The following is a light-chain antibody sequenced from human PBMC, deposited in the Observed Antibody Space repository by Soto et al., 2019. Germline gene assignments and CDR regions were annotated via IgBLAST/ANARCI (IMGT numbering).Light chain of an antibody. J-gene: IGKJ1*01. V-gene: IGKV3-20*01. Sequence: EVVLTHSPCTLSLSPGDGATLSCRASQSVSSSLAWYQQKPGQAPRLLIYGASSRATGIPGRFSGSGSGTDFTLSISRLEPEDFAVYYCQQYGSSLWTFGQGTKVDIK. CDR1: QSVSSS. CDR3: QQYGSSLWT. CDR2: GAS.